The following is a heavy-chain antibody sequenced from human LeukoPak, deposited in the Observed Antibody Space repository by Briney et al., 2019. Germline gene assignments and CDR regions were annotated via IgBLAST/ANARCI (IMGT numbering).Heavy chain of an antibody. D-gene: IGHD7-27*01. V-gene: IGHV4-34*01. J-gene: IGHJ4*02. CDR3: ARDLLWGYDY. CDR1: GGSFSSYY. CDR2: IYHSGDT. Sequence: SETLSLTCAVYGGSFSSYYWSWIRQPPVKGLEWIGEIYHSGDTNYNPSLKSRVTISVDTSKNQFSLKRSSVTAADTAVYYCARDLLWGYDYWGQGTLVTVSS.